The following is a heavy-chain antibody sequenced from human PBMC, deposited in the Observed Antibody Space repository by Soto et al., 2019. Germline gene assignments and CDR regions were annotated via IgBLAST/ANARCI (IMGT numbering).Heavy chain of an antibody. CDR1: GFTFSNYG. CDR3: ARWIGKFNFDC. CDR2: IFDDGSNN. D-gene: IGHD3-10*01. J-gene: IGHJ4*02. V-gene: IGHV3-33*01. Sequence: QVELKESGGGVVQPGRSLTLSCAASGFTFSNYGMHWVRQSPGKGLEWVAAIFDDGSNNQYADSVKGRFSISRDNSKDTLFLQMNNLRAEDTAVYYCARWIGKFNFDCSGQGTLVTVSS.